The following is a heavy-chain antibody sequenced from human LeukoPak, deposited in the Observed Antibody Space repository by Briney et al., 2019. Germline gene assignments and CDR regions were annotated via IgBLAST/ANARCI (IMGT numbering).Heavy chain of an antibody. V-gene: IGHV4-31*03. CDR1: GGSISSGGYY. J-gene: IGHJ5*02. D-gene: IGHD6-13*01. CDR3: ARGGIAAAGDWFDP. Sequence: SSETLSLTCTVSGGSISSGGYYWSWIRQHPGKGLEWIGYIYYSGSTYYNPSLKSRVTISVDTSKNQFSLKLSSVTAADTAVYYCARGGIAAAGDWFDPWGQGTLVTVSS. CDR2: IYYSGST.